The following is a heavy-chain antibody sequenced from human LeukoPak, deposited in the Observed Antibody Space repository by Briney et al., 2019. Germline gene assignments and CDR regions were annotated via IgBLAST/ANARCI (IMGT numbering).Heavy chain of an antibody. CDR1: GFTFTSHP. V-gene: IGHV3-23*01. Sequence: GGSLRLSCAASGFTFTSHPMNWVRQAPGKGLEWVSAISVNGDTTYYADSVKSRFTISRDNSKNTVFLQMNSLRVDDTAVYYCAKDDGYRYDNGGWFDYWGQGTLVTVSS. J-gene: IGHJ4*02. D-gene: IGHD5-18*01. CDR3: AKDDGYRYDNGGWFDY. CDR2: ISVNGDTT.